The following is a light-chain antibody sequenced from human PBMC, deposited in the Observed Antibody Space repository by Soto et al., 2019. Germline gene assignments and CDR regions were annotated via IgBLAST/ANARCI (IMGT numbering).Light chain of an antibody. CDR2: AAS. CDR3: QQSYTTPYT. CDR1: QSIGSY. V-gene: IGKV1-39*01. Sequence: DIQMTQSPSSLSASVGDRVTITCRASQSIGSYLNWYHQKPGKAPKLLIYAASSLQSGVPSRFSGSGSGTDFTLTISSLQPEDFATYSCQQSYTTPYTFGQGTKLESK. J-gene: IGKJ2*01.